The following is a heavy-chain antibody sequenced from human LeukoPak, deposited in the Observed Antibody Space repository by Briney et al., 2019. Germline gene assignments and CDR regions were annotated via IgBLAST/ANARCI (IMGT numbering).Heavy chain of an antibody. J-gene: IGHJ5*02. CDR1: GGTFSSYA. D-gene: IGHD2-15*01. V-gene: IGHV1-8*03. CDR2: MNPNSGNT. CDR3: ARGLGGTWRNWFDP. Sequence: GASVKVSCKASGGTFSSYAISWVRQAPGQGLEWMGWMNPNSGNTGYAQKFQGRVTITRNTSISTAYMELSSLRSEDTAVYYCARGLGGTWRNWFDPWGQGTLVTVSS.